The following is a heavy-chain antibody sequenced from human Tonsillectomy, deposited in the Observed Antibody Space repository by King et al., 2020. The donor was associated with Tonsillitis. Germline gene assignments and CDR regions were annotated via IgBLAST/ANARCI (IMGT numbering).Heavy chain of an antibody. CDR3: ATGHDLGAHAH. CDR2: VAPENGET. Sequence: VQLVQSGAEVKKPGASVRVSCKVSGDTLSEVSVHWVRQAPGKGLAWMGGVAPENGETIYAQNFQDRVIMTEDTSTDTAYMDLSSLISEDTAVYYCATGHDLGAHAHWGQGTLVTVSS. V-gene: IGHV1-24*01. J-gene: IGHJ4*02. CDR1: GDTLSEVS. D-gene: IGHD4/OR15-4a*01.